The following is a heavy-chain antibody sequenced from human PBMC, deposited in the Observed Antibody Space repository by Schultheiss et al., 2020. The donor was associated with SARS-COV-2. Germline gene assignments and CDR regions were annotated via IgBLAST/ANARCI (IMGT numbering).Heavy chain of an antibody. CDR3: ARGYCGGDCYFIADYYYGMDV. CDR1: GYSISSSNW. V-gene: IGHV4-28*03. CDR2: IYYSGST. D-gene: IGHD2-21*01. Sequence: SETLSLTCAVSGYSISSSNWWGWIRQPPGKGLEWIGYIYYSGSTNYNPSLKSRVTISVDTSKNQFSLKLSSVTAADTAVYYCARGYCGGDCYFIADYYYGMDVWGQGTTVTGSS. J-gene: IGHJ6*01.